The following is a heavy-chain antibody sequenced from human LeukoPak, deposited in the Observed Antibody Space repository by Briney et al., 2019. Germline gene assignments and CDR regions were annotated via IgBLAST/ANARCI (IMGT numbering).Heavy chain of an antibody. CDR2: IYSDGST. J-gene: IGHJ4*02. CDR3: ARGTRGSAYYLTAY. CDR1: GFIVSSNY. D-gene: IGHD3-22*01. Sequence: GGSLRLSCEASGFIVSSNYMSWVRQAPGKGLEWVSVIYSDGSTHYSDSVRGRFTISRDRSKNMLYLQMNSLRVEDTAVYYCARGTRGSAYYLTAYWGQGTLVAVSS. V-gene: IGHV3-53*01.